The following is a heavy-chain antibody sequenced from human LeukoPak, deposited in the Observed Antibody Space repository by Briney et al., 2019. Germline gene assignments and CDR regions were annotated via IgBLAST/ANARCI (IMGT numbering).Heavy chain of an antibody. CDR3: AKDPGGSSGYPDAFDI. J-gene: IGHJ3*02. Sequence: GGSLRLSCAASGFTFSSYGMHWVRQAPGKGLEWVAVISYDGSNKYYADSVKGRFTISRDNSKNTLYLQMNSLRAEDTAVYYCAKDPGGSSGYPDAFDIWGQGTMVTVSP. D-gene: IGHD3-22*01. CDR2: ISYDGSNK. V-gene: IGHV3-30*18. CDR1: GFTFSSYG.